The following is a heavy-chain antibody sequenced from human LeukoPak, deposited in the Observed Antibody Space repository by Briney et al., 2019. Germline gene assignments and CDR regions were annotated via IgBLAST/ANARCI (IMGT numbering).Heavy chain of an antibody. Sequence: SETLSLTCSVPGGSISTSDYYWGWIRQTPGTGLEWIASIYYTGSTYYRPSLRSRVTMSVDAAKNQFSLELSTVTAADTAVYYCARVVYHYDVSGYSFDLWGRGTLVTVSS. CDR1: GGSISTSDYY. D-gene: IGHD3-22*01. J-gene: IGHJ2*01. V-gene: IGHV4-39*01. CDR2: IYYTGST. CDR3: ARVVYHYDVSGYSFDL.